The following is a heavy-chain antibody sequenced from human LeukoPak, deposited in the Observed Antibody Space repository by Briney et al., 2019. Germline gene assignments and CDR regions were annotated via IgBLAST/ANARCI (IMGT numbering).Heavy chain of an antibody. CDR2: ISYEGSNQ. CDR1: GFTFSSHW. V-gene: IGHV3-30*18. D-gene: IGHD3-3*01. CDR3: AKDVRFLKWSLDC. J-gene: IGHJ4*02. Sequence: PGGSLRLSCVVSGFTFSSHWMHWVRQAPGRGLEWMAFISYEGSNQYYAESVKGRFSISRDNSKNTMYLQMNRLKTEDTGVYHCAKDVRFLKWSLDCWGQGTQVIVSS.